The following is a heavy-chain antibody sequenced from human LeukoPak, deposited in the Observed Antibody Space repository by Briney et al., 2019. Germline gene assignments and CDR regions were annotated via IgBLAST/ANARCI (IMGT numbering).Heavy chain of an antibody. CDR2: INPSGGNT. J-gene: IGHJ4*02. CDR1: GYTFTNYY. V-gene: IGHV1-46*01. CDR3: ARVPTIFGVVIGYFDY. D-gene: IGHD3-3*01. Sequence: ASVKVSCKASGYTFTNYYIHWVRQAPGQGLEWMGVINPSGGNTSYAQKFQGRVTMTRDTSTSTVYMELSSPRSEDTAVYYCARVPTIFGVVIGYFDYWGQGTLVTVSS.